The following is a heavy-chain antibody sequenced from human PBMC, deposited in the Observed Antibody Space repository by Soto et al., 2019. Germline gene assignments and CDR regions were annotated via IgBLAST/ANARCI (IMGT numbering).Heavy chain of an antibody. CDR3: ARSLVDDGGGLSVD. Sequence: QVQLQESGPGLVKPSETLSLTCTVSGGSISSYYWGWMRQPPGKGLEWIGDIYYSGSTNYNPSLKSRVTISITSKNQFSLNLSSVTAADTAVYYCARSLVDDGGGLSVDWGRGTLVTVSS. J-gene: IGHJ4*02. CDR1: GGSISSYY. CDR2: IYYSGST. V-gene: IGHV4-59*01. D-gene: IGHD3-22*01.